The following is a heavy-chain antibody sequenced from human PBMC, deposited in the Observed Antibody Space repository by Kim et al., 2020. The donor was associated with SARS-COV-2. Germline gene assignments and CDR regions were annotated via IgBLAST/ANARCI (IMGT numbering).Heavy chain of an antibody. V-gene: IGHV3-33*01. J-gene: IGHJ4*02. CDR2: IWYEGSNK. Sequence: GGSLRLSCAASGFTFSSYGMHWVRQAPGKGLEWVAVIWYEGSNKYYADSVKGRFTISRDNSKNTLYLQMNSLRAEDTAVYYCARDGVAIFGVVIMNYFDYWGQGTLVTVSS. CDR3: ARDGVAIFGVVIMNYFDY. CDR1: GFTFSSYG. D-gene: IGHD3-3*01.